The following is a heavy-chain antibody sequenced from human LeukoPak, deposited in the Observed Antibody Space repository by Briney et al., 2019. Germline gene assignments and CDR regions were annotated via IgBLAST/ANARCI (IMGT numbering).Heavy chain of an antibody. CDR3: ARDRDYGGFVRDAFDI. Sequence: GGSLRLSCAASGFTFSSYSMNWVRQAPGKGLEWVSYISSSSTTIYYADSVKGRFTISRDNAKNSLYLQMNSLRAEDTAVYYCARDRDYGGFVRDAFDIWGQGTMVTVSS. CDR1: GFTFSSYS. J-gene: IGHJ3*02. D-gene: IGHD4-23*01. CDR2: ISSSSTTI. V-gene: IGHV3-48*01.